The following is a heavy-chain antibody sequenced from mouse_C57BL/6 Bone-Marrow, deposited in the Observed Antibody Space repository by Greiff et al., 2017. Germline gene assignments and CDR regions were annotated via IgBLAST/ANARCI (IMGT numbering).Heavy chain of an antibody. V-gene: IGHV7-3*01. CDR1: GFTFTDYY. CDR3: ARYGGRYAMDY. CDR2: IRNKANGYTT. J-gene: IGHJ4*01. Sequence: EVQLVESGGGLVQPGGSLSLSCAASGFTFTDYYMSWVRQPPGKALEWLGFIRNKANGYTTEYSASVKGRFTISRDNSQSILYLQMKALRAEDSATYYCARYGGRYAMDYWGQGTSVTVSS.